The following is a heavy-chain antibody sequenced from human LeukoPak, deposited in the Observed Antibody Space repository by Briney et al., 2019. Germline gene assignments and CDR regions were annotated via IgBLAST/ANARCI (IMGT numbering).Heavy chain of an antibody. J-gene: IGHJ4*02. CDR1: GFTFSSYG. Sequence: GRSLRLSCAASGFTFSSYGMHWVRQAPGMGLEGVAIISYDGSNQYYADSVKGRFTISRDNSRNTLYLQMNSLRPEDTALYYCAKVRVDAYVSPNDYWGQGTLVTVSS. V-gene: IGHV3-30*18. D-gene: IGHD3-16*01. CDR2: ISYDGSNQ. CDR3: AKVRVDAYVSPNDY.